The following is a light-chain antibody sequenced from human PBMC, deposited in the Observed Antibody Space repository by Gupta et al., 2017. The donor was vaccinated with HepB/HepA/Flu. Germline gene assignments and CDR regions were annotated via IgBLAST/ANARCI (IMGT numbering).Light chain of an antibody. CDR2: DIS. V-gene: IGKV3-11*01. J-gene: IGKJ4*01. Sequence: EIVFTQAPAALSLSLGERATLSCRASQRVRTYLAWYQQKPGLAPRLLIYDISNRATGIPARFSGSGSGTDFTLTINSLEPEDFAVYYCQQRYSWPLTFGGGTTVEIK. CDR1: QRVRTY. CDR3: QQRYSWPLT.